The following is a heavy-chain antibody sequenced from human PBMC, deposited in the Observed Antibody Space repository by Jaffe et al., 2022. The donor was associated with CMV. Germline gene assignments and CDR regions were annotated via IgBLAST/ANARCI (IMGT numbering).Heavy chain of an antibody. D-gene: IGHD6-6*01. CDR1: GGSFSGYY. J-gene: IGHJ6*03. Sequence: QVQLQQWGAGLLKPSETLSLTCAVYGGSFSGYYWSWIRQPPGKGLEWIGEINHSGSTNYNPSLKSRVTISVDTSKNQFSLKLSSVTAADTAVYYCARGSGGKVGYSSSSGGENYYYYYMDVWGKGTTVTVSS. CDR2: INHSGST. CDR3: ARGSGGKVGYSSSSGGENYYYYYMDV. V-gene: IGHV4-34*01.